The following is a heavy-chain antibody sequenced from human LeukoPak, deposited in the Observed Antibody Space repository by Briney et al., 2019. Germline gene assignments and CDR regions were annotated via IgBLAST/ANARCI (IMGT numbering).Heavy chain of an antibody. D-gene: IGHD3-10*01. J-gene: IGHJ4*02. Sequence: HTGGSLRLSCAASGFTFNSYAMTWVRQAPGKGLEWVSLISDSGGRIYYADSVKGRFTISRDNSRNTLYLQMTSLRNEDTAVYYCARVRVRGVMIMSSAFDYWGQGTLVTVSS. CDR3: ARVRVRGVMIMSSAFDY. CDR2: ISDSGGRI. V-gene: IGHV3-23*01. CDR1: GFTFNSYA.